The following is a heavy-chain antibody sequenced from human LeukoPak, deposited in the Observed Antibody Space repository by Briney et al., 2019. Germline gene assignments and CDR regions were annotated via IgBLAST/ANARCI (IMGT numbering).Heavy chain of an antibody. J-gene: IGHJ5*02. CDR3: ARERAHVQLERRWPMSFRWFDP. V-gene: IGHV4-59*01. D-gene: IGHD1-1*01. CDR1: GGSIRNYY. CDR2: IYYSGST. Sequence: SETLSLTCTVSGGSIRNYYWSWIRQPPGKGLEWIGCIYYSGSTNYNPSLKSRVTISVDTSKNQFSLKLSSVAAADTAVYYCARERAHVQLERRWPMSFRWFDPWGQGTLVTVSS.